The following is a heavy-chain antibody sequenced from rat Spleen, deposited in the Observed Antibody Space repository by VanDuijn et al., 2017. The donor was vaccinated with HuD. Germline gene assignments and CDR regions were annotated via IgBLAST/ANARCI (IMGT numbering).Heavy chain of an antibody. CDR1: GFTFSDYY. D-gene: IGHD1-5*01. Sequence: EVQLVESGGGLVQPGRSLKLSCAASGFTFSDYYMAWVRQAPKKGLEWVASISYDGSSTYYRDSVKGRFTISRDNAKSTLYLQMDSLRSEDTATYYCTTLRWDYFDSWGQGVMVTVSS. V-gene: IGHV5-20*01. CDR3: TTLRWDYFDS. CDR2: ISYDGSST. J-gene: IGHJ2*01.